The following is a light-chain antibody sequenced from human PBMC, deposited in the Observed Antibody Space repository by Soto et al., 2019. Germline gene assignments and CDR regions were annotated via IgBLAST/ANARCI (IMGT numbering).Light chain of an antibody. V-gene: IGKV2-28*01. CDR1: QSLLHSDGYNY. J-gene: IGKJ4*01. Sequence: EIVLTQSSLSLPVTPGEPASISCRSSQSLLHSDGYNYLDWYLQKPGQSPQLLIYSGSHRASGVPDWFSGSGSGTDFTLKISRVEAADVGIYYCMQALQTPVTFGGGTKVEI. CDR2: SGS. CDR3: MQALQTPVT.